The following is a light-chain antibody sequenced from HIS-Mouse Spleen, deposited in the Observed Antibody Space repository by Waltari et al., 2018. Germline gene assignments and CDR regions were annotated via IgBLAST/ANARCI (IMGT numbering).Light chain of an antibody. Sequence: QSALTQPASVSGSPGQSITISCTGTSRDAGGYNHVSWYQQHPGKAPKLMIYEVSNRPSGVSNRFSGSKSGNTASLTISGLQAEDEADYYCSSYTSSSTPYVFGTGTKVTVL. CDR1: SRDAGGYNH. CDR3: SSYTSSSTPYV. V-gene: IGLV2-14*01. CDR2: EVS. J-gene: IGLJ1*01.